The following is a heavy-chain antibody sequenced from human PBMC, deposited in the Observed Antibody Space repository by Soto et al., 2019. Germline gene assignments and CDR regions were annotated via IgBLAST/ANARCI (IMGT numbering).Heavy chain of an antibody. CDR1: GGTFSSYA. CDR3: ASPPRLAYYYYGMDV. D-gene: IGHD6-19*01. Sequence: SVKVSCKASGGTFSSYAISWVRQAPGQGLEWMGGIIPIFGTANYAQKFQGRVTITADKSTSTAYMELSSLRSEDTAVYYCASPPRLAYYYYGMDVWGQGTTVTVSS. CDR2: IIPIFGTA. V-gene: IGHV1-69*06. J-gene: IGHJ6*02.